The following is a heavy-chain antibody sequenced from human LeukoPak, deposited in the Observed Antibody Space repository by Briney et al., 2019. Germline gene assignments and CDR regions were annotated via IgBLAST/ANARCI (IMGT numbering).Heavy chain of an antibody. CDR2: ISYSSSYI. CDR1: GFTFSNYN. V-gene: IGHV3-21*01. Sequence: GGSLRLSCAASGFTFSNYNMTWVRQAPGKGLEWVSSISYSSSYIYYADSVKGRFTISRDNSKNTLYLQMNSLRAEDTAVYYCAKEQGEMATVFDYWAQGTLVTVSS. CDR3: AKEQGEMATVFDY. J-gene: IGHJ4*02. D-gene: IGHD5-24*01.